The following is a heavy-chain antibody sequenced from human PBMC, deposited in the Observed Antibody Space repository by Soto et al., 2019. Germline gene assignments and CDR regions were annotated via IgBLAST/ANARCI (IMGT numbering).Heavy chain of an antibody. CDR3: ARDPPGGLRTVVTPGDKY. D-gene: IGHD3-16*01. V-gene: IGHV1-18*01. CDR2: ISAYNGNT. J-gene: IGHJ4*02. CDR1: GYTFTSYG. Sequence: GASVKVSCKASGYTFTSYGSSWVRQAPGQGLEWMGWISAYNGNTNYAQKLQGRVTMTTDTSTSTAYMELRSLRSDDTAVYYCARDPPGGLRTVVTPGDKYWGQGTLVTVSS.